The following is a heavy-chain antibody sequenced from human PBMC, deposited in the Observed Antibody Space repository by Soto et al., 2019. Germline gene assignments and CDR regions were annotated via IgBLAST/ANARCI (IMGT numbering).Heavy chain of an antibody. CDR1: GGTFTDFA. J-gene: IGHJ6*02. CDR3: AREEVAACRGQSCYAYNSGRGHFYFYGMAF. D-gene: IGHD3-10*01. CDR2: IIPSYGTT. V-gene: IGHV1-69*06. Sequence: QVQLVQSGAEVKKPGSSVRVSCKASGGTFTDFAFSWVRQAPGQGFEWLGGIIPSYGTTNYAQKYQGDVTITADISTSPVYLELTSLTSEDTAVYYCAREEVAACRGQSCYAYNSGRGHFYFYGMAFWGQGTSVTVS.